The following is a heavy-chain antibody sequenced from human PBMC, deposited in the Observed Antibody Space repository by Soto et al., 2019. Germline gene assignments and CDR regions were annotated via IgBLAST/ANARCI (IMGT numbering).Heavy chain of an antibody. Sequence: SETLSLTCAVYGGSFSGYYWSWIRQPPGKGLEWIGEINHSGSTNYNPSLKSRVTISVDTSKNQFSLKLSSVTAADTAVYYCARGVSGGYYYYMDVWGKGTTVTVSS. J-gene: IGHJ6*03. V-gene: IGHV4-34*01. CDR2: INHSGST. D-gene: IGHD3-16*01. CDR3: ARGVSGGYYYYMDV. CDR1: GGSFSGYY.